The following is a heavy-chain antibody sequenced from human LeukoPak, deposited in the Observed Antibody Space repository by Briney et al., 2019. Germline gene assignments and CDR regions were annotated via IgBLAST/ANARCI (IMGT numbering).Heavy chain of an antibody. CDR3: AREPSMVQGPHYDY. D-gene: IGHD3-10*01. Sequence: GASVKVSCKASGGTFSSYAISWVRQAPGQGLEWMGGIIPIFGTANYAQKFQGRVTITADESTSTAYMELSSLRSEDTAVYYCAREPSMVQGPHYDYWGQGTLVTVSS. V-gene: IGHV1-69*13. CDR1: GGTFSSYA. CDR2: IIPIFGTA. J-gene: IGHJ4*02.